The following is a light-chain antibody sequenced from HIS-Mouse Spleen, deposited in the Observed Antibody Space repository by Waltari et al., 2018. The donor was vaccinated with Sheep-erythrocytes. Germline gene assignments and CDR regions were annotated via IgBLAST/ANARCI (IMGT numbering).Light chain of an antibody. CDR1: SSDVGGYHY. CDR2: EVS. CDR3: SSYAGSNNWV. V-gene: IGLV2-8*01. J-gene: IGLJ3*02. Sequence: QSALTQPPSASGSPGQSVTISCTGTSSDVGGYHYVPWYQQPPGKAPKLMIYEVSKRPSGVPDRFSGSKSGNTASLTVSGLQAEDEADYYCSSYAGSNNWVFGGGTKLTVL.